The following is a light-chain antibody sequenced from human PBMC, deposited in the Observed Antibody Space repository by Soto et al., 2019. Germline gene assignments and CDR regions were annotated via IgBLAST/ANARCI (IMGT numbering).Light chain of an antibody. CDR3: QQYNSWPRT. J-gene: IGKJ1*01. V-gene: IGKV3-20*01. CDR2: GAS. Sequence: IVFTQSPSPLSFFPGERATLSCRASRSVTNNYLAWHQQKPGQTPRLLIYGASSRATGIPARFSGSGSGTEFTLSISSLQSEDFAVYYCQQYNSWPRTSAQGAKVDIK. CDR1: RSVTNNY.